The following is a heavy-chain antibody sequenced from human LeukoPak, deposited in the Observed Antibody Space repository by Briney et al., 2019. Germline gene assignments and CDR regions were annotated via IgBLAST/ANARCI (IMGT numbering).Heavy chain of an antibody. CDR3: ARDLAYDFGSDDYWVDGFDL. D-gene: IGHD3-3*01. CDR2: IRSSGGLV. Sequence: GGSLRLSCAASGFTFDSYTMNWVRQAPGKGLEWVSSIRSSGGLVNYADSVKGRFTISRDNARDSLSLQMNSLRAEDTAVYYCARDLAYDFGSDDYWVDGFDLWGQGTAVTVSS. J-gene: IGHJ3*01. V-gene: IGHV3-21*01. CDR1: GFTFDSYT.